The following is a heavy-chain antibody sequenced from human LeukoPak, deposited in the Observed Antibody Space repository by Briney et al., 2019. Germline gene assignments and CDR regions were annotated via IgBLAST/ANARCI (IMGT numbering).Heavy chain of an antibody. CDR3: ARDYGGDAGLDS. CDR2: IWSDDRNK. V-gene: IGHV3-33*01. D-gene: IGHD4-23*01. Sequence: GGSLRLSCAASGFTFSSYGMHWVRQAPGKGLEWVALIWSDDRNKYFADSVKGQFTISRDNSKNTLYLQMNSLRAEDTAVYYCARDYGGDAGLDSWGQGTLVTVSS. J-gene: IGHJ4*02. CDR1: GFTFSSYG.